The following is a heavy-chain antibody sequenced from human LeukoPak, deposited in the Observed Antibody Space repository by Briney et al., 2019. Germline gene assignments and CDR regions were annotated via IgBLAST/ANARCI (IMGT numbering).Heavy chain of an antibody. CDR3: ARADGSGSYYRR. V-gene: IGHV1-3*01. Sequence: ASVKVSCKASGYTFTSYAMHWVRQAPGQRLEWMGWINAGNGNTKYSQKFQGRVTITRDTSASTAYVELSSLRSEDTAVYYCARADGSGSYYRRWGQGTLVTVSS. CDR2: INAGNGNT. J-gene: IGHJ4*02. D-gene: IGHD3-10*01. CDR1: GYTFTSYA.